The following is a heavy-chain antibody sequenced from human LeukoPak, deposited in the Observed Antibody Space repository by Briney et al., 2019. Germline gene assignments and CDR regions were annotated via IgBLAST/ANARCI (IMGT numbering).Heavy chain of an antibody. CDR3: ARLRIDGMDV. J-gene: IGHJ6*02. CDR2: IYYSGST. D-gene: IGHD3-3*02. Sequence: SETLSLTCTVSGGSISSYYWSWIRQPPGKGLEWIGYIYYSGSTNYNPPLKSRVTISVDTSKNQFSLKLSSVTAADTAVYYCARLRIDGMDVWGQGTTVTVSS. V-gene: IGHV4-59*01. CDR1: GGSISSYY.